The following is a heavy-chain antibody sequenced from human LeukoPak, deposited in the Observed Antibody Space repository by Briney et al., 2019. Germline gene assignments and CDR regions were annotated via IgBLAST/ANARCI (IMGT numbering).Heavy chain of an antibody. CDR2: INHSGNT. D-gene: IGHD3-22*01. J-gene: IGHJ4*02. CDR1: DGSFSGYY. Sequence: PSETLSLTCVVYDGSFSGYYRSWIRQPPGKGLEWIGEINHSGNTNYNPSLKSRVTISVDTSKNQFSLKLSSVTAADTAVYFCASSRFYDGSFDYWGQGTPVTVSS. CDR3: ASSRFYDGSFDY. V-gene: IGHV4-34*01.